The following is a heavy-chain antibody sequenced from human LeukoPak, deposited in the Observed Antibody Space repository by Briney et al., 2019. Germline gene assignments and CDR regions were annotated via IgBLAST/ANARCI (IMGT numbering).Heavy chain of an antibody. CDR2: ISYDGINK. CDR1: GFTFSSYA. J-gene: IGHJ4*02. V-gene: IGHV3-30-3*01. Sequence: GGSLRLSCAASGFTFSSYAMHWVRQAPGKGLEWVAVISYDGINKYYADSVKGRFTISRDNSKNTLYLQMNSLRAEDTAVYYCARAELLHYFDYWGQGTLVTVSS. D-gene: IGHD1-26*01. CDR3: ARAELLHYFDY.